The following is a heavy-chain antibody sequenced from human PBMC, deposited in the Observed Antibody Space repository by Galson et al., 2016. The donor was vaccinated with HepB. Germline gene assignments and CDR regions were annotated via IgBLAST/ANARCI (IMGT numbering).Heavy chain of an antibody. CDR3: ARDAAASCSGGNCYVKDY. CDR2: VTPVFGTA. Sequence: SVKVSCKASGYTFTTYYMHWVRQAPGQGLEWMGGVTPVFGTANSAQKFPGRVTITADESTSTAYMDLSSLRSEDTAVYYCARDAAASCSGGNCYVKDYWGQGTLIIVPS. D-gene: IGHD2-15*01. V-gene: IGHV1-69*13. J-gene: IGHJ4*02. CDR1: GYTFTTYY.